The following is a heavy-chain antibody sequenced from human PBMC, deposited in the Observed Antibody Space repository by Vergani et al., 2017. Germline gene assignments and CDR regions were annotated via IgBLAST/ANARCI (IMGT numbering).Heavy chain of an antibody. V-gene: IGHV3-15*01. CDR2: IKSKTDGGTT. CDR3: TTDRAGTSFDY. J-gene: IGHJ4*02. CDR1: GFTFSNAW. Sequence: EVQLVESGGGLVKPGGSLRLSCAASGFTFSNAWMSWVRQAPGKGLEWVGRIKSKTDGGTTDYAAPVKGKFTISRDDSKNTLYLQMNSLKTEDTAVYYCTTDRAGTSFDYWGQGTLVTVSS. D-gene: IGHD1-26*01.